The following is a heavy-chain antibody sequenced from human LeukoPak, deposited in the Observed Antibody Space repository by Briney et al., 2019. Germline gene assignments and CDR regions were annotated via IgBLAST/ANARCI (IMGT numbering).Heavy chain of an antibody. D-gene: IGHD6-19*01. J-gene: IGHJ5*02. CDR3: AQANIAVAGTFSWFDP. V-gene: IGHV4-34*01. CDR2: INHSGST. Sequence: SETLSLTCAVYGGSFSGYYWSWIRQPPGKGLEWIGEINHSGSTNYNPSLKSRVTISVDTSKNQFSLKLSSVTAADTAVYYCAQANIAVAGTFSWFDPWGQGTLVTVSS. CDR1: GGSFSGYY.